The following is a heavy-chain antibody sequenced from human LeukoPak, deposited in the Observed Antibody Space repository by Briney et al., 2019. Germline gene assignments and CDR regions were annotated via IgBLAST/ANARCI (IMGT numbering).Heavy chain of an antibody. J-gene: IGHJ6*03. CDR1: GDTFSSYA. CDR2: IIPIFGTA. CDR3: ARVGGNDYGWSHYMDV. Sequence: GASVKVSCKASGDTFSSYAISWVRQAPGQGLEWMGGIIPIFGTAKYAQKFQGRVTITADESTSTVYMELSSLRSEDTAVYYCARVGGNDYGWSHYMDVWGKGTTVTISS. D-gene: IGHD4-17*01. V-gene: IGHV1-69*13.